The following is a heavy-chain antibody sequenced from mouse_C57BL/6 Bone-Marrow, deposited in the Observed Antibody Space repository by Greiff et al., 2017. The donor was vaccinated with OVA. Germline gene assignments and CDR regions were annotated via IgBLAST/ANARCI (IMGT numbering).Heavy chain of an antibody. CDR3: ATYNDEDLYYAMDY. Sequence: QVQLQQSGAELVKPGASVKVSCKASGYTFTSYWMHWVKQRPGQGLEWIGRIHPSDSDTNSNQKFKGKATLTVGKSSSTAYLQLSSLTSEDSAVYYCATYNDEDLYYAMDYWGQGTSVTVSS. CDR2: IHPSDSDT. CDR1: GYTFTSYW. J-gene: IGHJ4*01. V-gene: IGHV1-74*01. D-gene: IGHD1-3*01.